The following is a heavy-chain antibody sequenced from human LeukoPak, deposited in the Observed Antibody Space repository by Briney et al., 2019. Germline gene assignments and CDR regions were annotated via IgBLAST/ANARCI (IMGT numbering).Heavy chain of an antibody. Sequence: PGGSLRLSCAASGFTFSSYWMHWVRHAPGKGLVWVSRINNDGSSTSYADSVKGRFTISRDNAKNTLYLRMNSLRAEDTAVYYCAITDATAAFDYWGQGTLVTVSS. CDR3: AITDATAAFDY. D-gene: IGHD2-21*02. V-gene: IGHV3-74*01. CDR2: INNDGSST. CDR1: GFTFSSYW. J-gene: IGHJ4*02.